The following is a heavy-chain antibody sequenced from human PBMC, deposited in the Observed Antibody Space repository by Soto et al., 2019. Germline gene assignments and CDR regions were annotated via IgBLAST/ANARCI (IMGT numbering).Heavy chain of an antibody. Sequence: EIQLAESGGGLVQPGRSLRLSCEGSGFRFDDFAMHWVRQTPGKGLEWVSGISWNSGTVAYADSVKGRFTISRDNAKNSLHLQMNSLRAEDTALYYCAKDRRPIAVAAAIDNWGQGTMVTVYS. V-gene: IGHV3-9*01. CDR1: GFRFDDFA. D-gene: IGHD6-19*01. CDR2: ISWNSGTV. CDR3: AKDRRPIAVAAAIDN. J-gene: IGHJ4*03.